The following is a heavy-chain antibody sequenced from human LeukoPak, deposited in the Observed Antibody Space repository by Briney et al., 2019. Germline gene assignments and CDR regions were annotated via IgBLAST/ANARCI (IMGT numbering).Heavy chain of an antibody. CDR3: ARDSVPAARYYYYGMDV. Sequence: GSLRLSCAASGFTFSSYWMSWVRQAPGKGLEWVANIKQDGSEKYYVDSVKGRLTISRDNAKNSLYLQMNSLRAEDTAVYYCARDSVPAARYYYYGMDVWGQGTTVTVSS. CDR1: GFTFSSYW. CDR2: IKQDGSEK. V-gene: IGHV3-7*01. J-gene: IGHJ6*02. D-gene: IGHD2-2*01.